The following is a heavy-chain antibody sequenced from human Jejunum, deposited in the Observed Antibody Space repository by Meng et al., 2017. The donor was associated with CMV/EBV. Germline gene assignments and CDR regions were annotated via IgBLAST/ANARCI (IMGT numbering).Heavy chain of an antibody. CDR2: ITPHSGGT. CDR3: AREGSIMITFGGVIPYDP. CDR1: PFTGHY. D-gene: IGHD3-16*02. Sequence: PFTGHYIHCERQAPGQGLEWMGRITPHSGGTNYAQKFQGRVTMTRNTSISTAFMELTRLRSDDTAVYYCAREGSIMITFGGVIPYDPWGQGTLVTVSS. J-gene: IGHJ5*02. V-gene: IGHV1-2*06.